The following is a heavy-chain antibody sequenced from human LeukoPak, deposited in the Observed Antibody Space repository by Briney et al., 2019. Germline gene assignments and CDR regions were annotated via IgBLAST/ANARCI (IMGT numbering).Heavy chain of an antibody. CDR3: ARDLGYYDSSGIAFDI. J-gene: IGHJ3*02. Sequence: SETLSLTCTVSGGSISSYYWSRIRQPAGKGLEWIGRIYTSGSTNYNPSLKSRVTMPVDTSKNQFSLKLSSVTAADTAVYYCARDLGYYDSSGIAFDIWGQGTMVTVSS. CDR2: IYTSGST. V-gene: IGHV4-4*07. D-gene: IGHD3-22*01. CDR1: GGSISSYY.